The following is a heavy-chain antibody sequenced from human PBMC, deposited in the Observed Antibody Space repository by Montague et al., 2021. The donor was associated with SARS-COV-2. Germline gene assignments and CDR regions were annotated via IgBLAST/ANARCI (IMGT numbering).Heavy chain of an antibody. CDR1: GGSLSGYY. Sequence: SETLSLTCAVYGGSLSGYYWSWIRQPPGKGLEWIGEINHSGSTNYNPSLKSRVTISLDTSKNQFSLKLSSVTAADTAVSYCAGGRRRYNWRDEPSYDYGMDVGGQGTTVTVSS. J-gene: IGHJ6*02. D-gene: IGHD1-20*01. CDR2: INHSGST. CDR3: AGGRRRYNWRDEPSYDYGMDV. V-gene: IGHV4-34*01.